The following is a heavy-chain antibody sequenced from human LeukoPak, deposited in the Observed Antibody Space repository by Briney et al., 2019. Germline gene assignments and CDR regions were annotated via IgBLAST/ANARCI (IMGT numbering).Heavy chain of an antibody. CDR1: EFTFSSYA. D-gene: IGHD3-22*01. J-gene: IGHJ4*02. V-gene: IGHV3-23*01. CDR2: ISGSGGST. Sequence: PGGSLRLSCAASEFTFSSYAMSLVRQAPGKGLEWVSAISGSGGSTYYADSVKGRFTISRDNSKNTLYLQMNSLRAEDTAVYYCAKAAKSITMIVVVTLLFDYWGQGTLVTVSS. CDR3: AKAAKSITMIVVVTLLFDY.